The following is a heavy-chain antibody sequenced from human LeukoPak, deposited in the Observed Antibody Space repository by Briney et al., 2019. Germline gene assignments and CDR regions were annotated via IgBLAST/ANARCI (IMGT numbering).Heavy chain of an antibody. Sequence: PGGSLRLSCAASGFTFSIYAMSWVRQAPGKGLEWVSSISGSPDSTYYADSVKGRFTTSRDNAKNSLYLQMNSLRAEDTAVYYCARQAGDAFDIWGQGTMVTVSS. V-gene: IGHV3-23*01. CDR2: ISGSPDST. CDR1: GFTFSIYA. D-gene: IGHD6-19*01. J-gene: IGHJ3*02. CDR3: ARQAGDAFDI.